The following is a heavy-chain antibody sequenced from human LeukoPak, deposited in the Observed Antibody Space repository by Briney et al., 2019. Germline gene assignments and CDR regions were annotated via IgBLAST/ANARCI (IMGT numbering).Heavy chain of an antibody. CDR3: ARVGFDYVWGSYRPLYYFDY. Sequence: SETLSLTCTVSGYSISSGYYWGRIRQPPGKGLEWIGSIYHSGSTYYNPSLKSRVTISVDTSKNQFSLKLSSVTAADTAVYYCARVGFDYVWGSYRPLYYFDYWGQGTLVTVSS. V-gene: IGHV4-38-2*02. J-gene: IGHJ4*02. D-gene: IGHD3-16*02. CDR1: GYSISSGYY. CDR2: IYHSGST.